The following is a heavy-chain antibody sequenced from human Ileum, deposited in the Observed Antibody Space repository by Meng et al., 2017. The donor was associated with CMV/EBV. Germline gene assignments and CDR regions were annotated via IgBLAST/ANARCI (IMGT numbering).Heavy chain of an antibody. D-gene: IGHD3-10*01. V-gene: IGHV3-9*01. CDR3: AKDSRELLWFGDWDAFDI. CDR2: ISWNSGSI. J-gene: IGHJ3*02. Sequence: SLKISCAASGFTFDDYAMHWVRQAPGKGLEWVSGISWNSGSIGYADSVKGRFTISRDNAKNSLYLQMNSLRAEDTALYYCAKDSRELLWFGDWDAFDIWGQGTMVT. CDR1: GFTFDDYA.